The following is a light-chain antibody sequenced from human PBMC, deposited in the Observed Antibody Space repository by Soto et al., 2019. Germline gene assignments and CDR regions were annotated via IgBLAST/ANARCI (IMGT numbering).Light chain of an antibody. J-gene: IGKJ2*01. CDR2: AAS. CDR1: EGIASW. Sequence: DIQMTQSPSSVSASVGDRVTFTCRAGEGIASWLAWYQQRPGRAPRLLIYAASSLQTGVPSRFSGSGFGTDFTLTISSLQPEDFATYYCQQTNRFPYTFGQGTKLQIK. V-gene: IGKV1-12*02. CDR3: QQTNRFPYT.